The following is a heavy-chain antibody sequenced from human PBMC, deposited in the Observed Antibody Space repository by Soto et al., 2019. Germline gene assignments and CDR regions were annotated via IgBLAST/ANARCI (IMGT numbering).Heavy chain of an antibody. Sequence: SETLSLTCTVSGGSISSGGYYWSWIRQHPGKGLEWIGYIYYSGSTYYNPSLKSRVTISVDTSKNQFSLKLSSVTAADTAVYYCASVLRFLEWTDAFDIWGQGTMVTVS. D-gene: IGHD3-3*01. CDR2: IYYSGST. CDR1: GGSISSGGYY. CDR3: ASVLRFLEWTDAFDI. V-gene: IGHV4-31*03. J-gene: IGHJ3*02.